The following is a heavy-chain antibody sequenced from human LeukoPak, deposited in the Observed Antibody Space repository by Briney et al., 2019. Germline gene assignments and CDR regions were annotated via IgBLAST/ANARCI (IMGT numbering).Heavy chain of an antibody. CDR1: GLTFSSYW. Sequence: GGSLRLSCAASGLTFSSYWMSWVRQAPGKGLEWVANIKQDGSEKYYVDSVKGRFTISRDNAKNSLYLQMNSLRAEDTAVYYCAGPHGSSWYYFDYWGQGTLVTVSS. CDR3: AGPHGSSWYYFDY. J-gene: IGHJ4*02. D-gene: IGHD6-13*01. CDR2: IKQDGSEK. V-gene: IGHV3-7*01.